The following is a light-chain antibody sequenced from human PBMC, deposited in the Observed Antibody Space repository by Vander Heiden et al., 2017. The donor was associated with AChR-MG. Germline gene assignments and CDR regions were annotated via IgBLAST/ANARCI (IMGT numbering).Light chain of an antibody. CDR2: GAS. J-gene: IGKJ2*03. CDR1: QSVNNN. Sequence: EIVMTLSPATPSVSPGERATLSCRASQSVNNNLAWYQQKPGQAPRLLIYGASTRATGVPARFSGSGSGTEFTLTISSLQSEDFAVYDCQHFYNWPPYSFGQGTKVEIK. V-gene: IGKV3-15*01. CDR3: QHFYNWPPYS.